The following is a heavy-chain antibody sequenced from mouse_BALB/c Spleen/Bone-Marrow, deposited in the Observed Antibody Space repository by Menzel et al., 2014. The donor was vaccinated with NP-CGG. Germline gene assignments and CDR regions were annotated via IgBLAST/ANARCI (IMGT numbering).Heavy chain of an antibody. Sequence: DVMLVESGGGLAQPGGSRKLSCAASGFTFSDYGMAWVRQTPGEGPEWVAFISNLANRILYADTVTGRFTISRENAKNTLYLEMSSLRSEDAAMYYCVRYDYDEDYVMDYWGQGTSVTVSS. CDR1: GFTFSDYG. CDR2: ISNLANRI. CDR3: VRYDYDEDYVMDY. J-gene: IGHJ4*01. V-gene: IGHV5-15*02. D-gene: IGHD2-4*01.